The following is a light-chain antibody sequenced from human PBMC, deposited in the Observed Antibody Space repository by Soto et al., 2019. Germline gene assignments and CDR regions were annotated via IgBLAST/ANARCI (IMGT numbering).Light chain of an antibody. V-gene: IGKV1-5*03. CDR2: KAS. J-gene: IGKJ1*01. CDR1: QSISSW. CDR3: QQYNSYPWT. Sequence: DIQMTQSPSTLSASVGDRVTITCRASQSISSWLARYQQKPGKAPKLLIYKASSLESGVPSRFSGSRSGTEFPLTISSLQPDDFATYYCQQYNSYPWTFGQGTKVEIK.